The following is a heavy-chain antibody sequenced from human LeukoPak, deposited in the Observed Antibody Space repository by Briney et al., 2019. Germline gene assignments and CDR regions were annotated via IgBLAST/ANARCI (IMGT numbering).Heavy chain of an antibody. CDR2: IYYSGST. V-gene: IGHV4-59*11. CDR1: GGSISSHY. J-gene: IGHJ6*03. CDR3: AREDYYYYYMDV. Sequence: SETLSLTCTVSGGSISSHYWSWIRQPPGKGLEWIGYIYYSGSTNYNPSLKSRVTISVDTPKNQFSLKLSSVTAADTAVYYCAREDYYYYYMDVWGKGTTVTVSS.